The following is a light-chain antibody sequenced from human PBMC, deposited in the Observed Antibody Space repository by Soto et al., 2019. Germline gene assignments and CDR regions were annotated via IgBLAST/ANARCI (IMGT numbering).Light chain of an antibody. V-gene: IGKV3-15*01. CDR1: QSVGSN. J-gene: IGKJ5*01. CDR3: QQYNQWSPIT. Sequence: EIVMTQSPGTLSALPGHSATLPCRASQSVGSNIAWYQQRPGQAPRLLIYAASTRAAGVPIRFSGSGSGTEFTLTITSLLSDDFAVYYCQQYNQWSPITFGQGTRLE. CDR2: AAS.